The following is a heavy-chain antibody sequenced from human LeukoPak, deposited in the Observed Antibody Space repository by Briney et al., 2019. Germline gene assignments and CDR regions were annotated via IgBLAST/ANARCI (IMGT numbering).Heavy chain of an antibody. CDR2: ISGSGGST. J-gene: IGHJ5*02. CDR3: AKDLVEQQLVRVPWFDP. Sequence: GGSLRLSCVASGFTFSSYAMSWVRQAPGKGLEWVSAISGSGGSTYYADSVKGRFTISRDNSKNTLYLQMNSLRAEDTAVYYCAKDLVEQQLVRVPWFDPWGQGTLVTVSS. CDR1: GFTFSSYA. V-gene: IGHV3-23*01. D-gene: IGHD6-13*01.